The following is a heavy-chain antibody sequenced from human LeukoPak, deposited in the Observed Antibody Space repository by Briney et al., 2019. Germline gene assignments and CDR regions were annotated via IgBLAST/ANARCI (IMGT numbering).Heavy chain of an antibody. Sequence: VGSLRLSCAPSGFTFSSYAMSGVRQAPGEGLEWGSAISGSGGSTYYADSVKGRFTISRDNSKNTLYLQMNSLRAEDTAVYYCAKHYGSGSYSTSDYWGQGTLVTVSS. CDR1: GFTFSSYA. D-gene: IGHD3-10*01. CDR2: ISGSGGST. V-gene: IGHV3-23*01. J-gene: IGHJ4*02. CDR3: AKHYGSGSYSTSDY.